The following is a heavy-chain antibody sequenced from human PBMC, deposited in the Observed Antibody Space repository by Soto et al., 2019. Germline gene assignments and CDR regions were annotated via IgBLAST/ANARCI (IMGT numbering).Heavy chain of an antibody. CDR3: ARRHLPGGNTFYFDY. J-gene: IGHJ4*02. CDR2: NNHSGRS. V-gene: IGHV4-34*01. Sequence: SETLSLTCAVYGGSFSGYYWSWIRQPPGKGLEWIGENNHSGRSSYNPSLKSRVTISVDTSKNQFSLKMRSVTAADTAVYYCARRHLPGGNTFYFDYWEQGTLVTVS. CDR1: GGSFSGYY. D-gene: IGHD3-3*02.